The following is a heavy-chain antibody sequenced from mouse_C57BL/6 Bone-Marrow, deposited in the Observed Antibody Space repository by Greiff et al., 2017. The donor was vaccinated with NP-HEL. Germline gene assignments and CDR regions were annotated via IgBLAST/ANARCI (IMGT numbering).Heavy chain of an antibody. CDR2: IRNKANGYTT. CDR3: ARSGRNFDV. Sequence: DVHLVESGGGLVQPGGSLSLSCAASGFTFTDYYMSWVRQPPGKALEWLGFIRNKANGYTTEYSASVKGRFTISRDNSQSILYLQMNALRAEDSATYYCARSGRNFDVWGTGTTVTVSS. CDR1: GFTFTDYY. D-gene: IGHD4-1*01. V-gene: IGHV7-3*01. J-gene: IGHJ1*03.